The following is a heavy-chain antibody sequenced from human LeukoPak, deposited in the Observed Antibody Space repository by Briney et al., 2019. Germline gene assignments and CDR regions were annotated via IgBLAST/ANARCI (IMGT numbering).Heavy chain of an antibody. CDR2: ISAYNGNT. CDR3: ARSYYYGSGSYSDY. Sequence: AAVKVSCKASGYTFTSYGISWVRQAPGQGIEWMGWISAYNGNTNYAQKLQGRVAMTTDTSTSTAYMELRSLRSDDTAVYYCARSYYYGSGSYSDYWGQGTLVTVSS. D-gene: IGHD3-10*01. J-gene: IGHJ4*02. V-gene: IGHV1-18*01. CDR1: GYTFTSYG.